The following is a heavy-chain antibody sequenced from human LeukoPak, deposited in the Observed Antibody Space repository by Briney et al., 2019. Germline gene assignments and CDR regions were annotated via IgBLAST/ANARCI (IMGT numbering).Heavy chain of an antibody. CDR3: AKDLDSDDRSTHH. J-gene: IGHJ4*02. CDR1: GFIFSSYA. V-gene: IGHV3-23*01. D-gene: IGHD3-22*01. CDR2: IKGSGGST. Sequence: GGSLRLSCAASGFIFSSYAMSWVRQAPGKGLEWVSAIKGSGGSTYYADSVKGRFTISRDNSKNTLYLQMNSLRAEDTAVYYCAKDLDSDDRSTHHWGQGTLVTVSS.